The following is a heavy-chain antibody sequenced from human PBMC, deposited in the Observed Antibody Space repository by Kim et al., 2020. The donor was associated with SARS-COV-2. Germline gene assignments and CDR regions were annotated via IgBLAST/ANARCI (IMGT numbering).Heavy chain of an antibody. Sequence: ASVKVSCETFGFTFNNYAISWVRQAPGQGLEWMGWISASNDKTNYAQKFRGRVTMTTDTSANTAHMELRSLRSDDTALYYCARVQASGLMGVWGQGTTVTVS. V-gene: IGHV1-18*01. J-gene: IGHJ6*02. CDR1: GFTFNNYA. CDR3: ARVQASGLMGV. D-gene: IGHD3-10*01. CDR2: ISASNDKT.